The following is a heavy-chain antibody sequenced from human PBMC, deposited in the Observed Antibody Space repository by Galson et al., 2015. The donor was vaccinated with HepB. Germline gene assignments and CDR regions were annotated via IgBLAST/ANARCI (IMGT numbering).Heavy chain of an antibody. CDR3: AREEYDGGATGRVDY. V-gene: IGHV1-18*01. D-gene: IGHD1-26*01. Sequence: SVKVSCKASGYTFTSYGISWVRQAPGQGLEWMGWISAYNGNTNYAQKLQGRVTMTTDTSTSTAYMELRSLRSDDTAVYYCAREEYDGGATGRVDYWGQGTLVTVSS. J-gene: IGHJ4*02. CDR2: ISAYNGNT. CDR1: GYTFTSYG.